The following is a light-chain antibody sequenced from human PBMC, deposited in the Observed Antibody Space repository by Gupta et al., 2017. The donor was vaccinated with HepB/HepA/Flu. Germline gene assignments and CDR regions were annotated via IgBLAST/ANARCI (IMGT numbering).Light chain of an antibody. J-gene: IGLJ1*01. V-gene: IGLV1-47*02. CDR3: AKWVDSLSGEF. CDR2: CTN. CDR1: SSNIGSNY. Sequence: QSVLTQPPSASGTPGQRVTISCSGSSSNIGSNYVYWYKQFPGTETKLLIECTNQRPSGVMALGLCYTAGKYASPVTIGLRSDEEADEYCAKWVDSLSGEFFGNGTKVTVL.